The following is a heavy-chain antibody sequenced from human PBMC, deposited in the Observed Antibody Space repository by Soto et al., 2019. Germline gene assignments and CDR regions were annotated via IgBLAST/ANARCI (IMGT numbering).Heavy chain of an antibody. V-gene: IGHV3-23*01. CDR2: LDGAGGST. J-gene: IGHJ6*02. D-gene: IGHD3-10*01. CDR1: GFTFCDYA. Sequence: PGGSMRLSCVASGFTFCDYALTWVRHVPGRGLEWVASLDGAGGSTYYADSVRGRFTISRDNSQNTLSLQMKRLTVDDTAIYYCAAPRDEYGSGVSWFTYCMDIWGQGTTVTVSS. CDR3: AAPRDEYGSGVSWFTYCMDI.